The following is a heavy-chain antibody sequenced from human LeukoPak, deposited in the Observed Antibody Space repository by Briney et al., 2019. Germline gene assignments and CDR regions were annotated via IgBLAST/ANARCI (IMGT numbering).Heavy chain of an antibody. CDR1: GYSFTSYW. CDR2: IYPGDSDT. CDR3: AIPRTIYYGDYVGYFDY. Sequence: GESLKISCKGSGYSFTSYWIGWERQMPGKGLEWMGIIYPGDSDTRYSPSFQGQVTISADKSISTAYLQWSSLKASDTAMYYCAIPRTIYYGDYVGYFDYWGQGTLVTVSS. V-gene: IGHV5-51*01. J-gene: IGHJ4*02. D-gene: IGHD4-17*01.